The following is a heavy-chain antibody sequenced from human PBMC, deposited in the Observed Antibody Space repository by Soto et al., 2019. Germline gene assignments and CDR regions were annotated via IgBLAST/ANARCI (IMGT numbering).Heavy chain of an antibody. Sequence: PGGSLRLSCAASGFTVSSNYMSWVRQAPGKGLEWVSVIYSGGSTYYADSVKGRFTIPRDNSKNTLYLQMNSLRAEDTAVYYCARDSRYSYGYPSDYWGQGTLVTVSS. CDR2: IYSGGST. CDR3: ARDSRYSYGYPSDY. J-gene: IGHJ4*02. CDR1: GFTVSSNY. V-gene: IGHV3-66*01. D-gene: IGHD5-18*01.